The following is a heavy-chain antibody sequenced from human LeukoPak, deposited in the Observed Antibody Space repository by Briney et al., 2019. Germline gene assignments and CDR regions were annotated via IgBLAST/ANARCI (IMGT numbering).Heavy chain of an antibody. V-gene: IGHV3-53*01. J-gene: IGHJ6*03. Sequence: GGSLRLSCAASGFTFSNYAMTWVRQAPGKGLEWVSVIYSGGRTYYADSVKGRFTISRDNSKNTLYLQMNSLRTEDTAVYYCARVLSGRGSLYSYYYYMDVWGKGTTVTISS. D-gene: IGHD3-10*01. CDR2: IYSGGRT. CDR1: GFTFSNYA. CDR3: ARVLSGRGSLYSYYYYMDV.